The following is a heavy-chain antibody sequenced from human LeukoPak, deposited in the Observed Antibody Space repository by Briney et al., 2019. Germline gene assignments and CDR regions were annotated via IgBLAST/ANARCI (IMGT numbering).Heavy chain of an antibody. J-gene: IGHJ4*02. CDR1: GYSISSGYY. Sequence: SETLSLTCTVSGYSISSGYYWGWIRQPPGKGLEWIGSIYHSGSTYYNPSLKSRVTISVDTSKNQFSLKLSPVTAADTAVYYCARGSIYCGGDCYRKDFDYWGQGTLVTVSS. V-gene: IGHV4-38-2*02. D-gene: IGHD2-21*01. CDR2: IYHSGST. CDR3: ARGSIYCGGDCYRKDFDY.